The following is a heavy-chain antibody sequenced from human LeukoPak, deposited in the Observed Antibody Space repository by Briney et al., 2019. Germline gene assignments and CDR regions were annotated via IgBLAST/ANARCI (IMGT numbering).Heavy chain of an antibody. D-gene: IGHD3-22*01. CDR2: IYYSGST. V-gene: IGHV4-59*08. Sequence: SETLSLTCTVSGGSISSYYWSWIRQPPGKGLEWIGYIYYSGSTNYNPSLKSRVTISVDTSKNHFSLKLSSVTAADTAVYYCAYYYDSSGSIPRGAFDIWGQGTMVTVSS. CDR1: GGSISSYY. J-gene: IGHJ3*02. CDR3: AYYYDSSGSIPRGAFDI.